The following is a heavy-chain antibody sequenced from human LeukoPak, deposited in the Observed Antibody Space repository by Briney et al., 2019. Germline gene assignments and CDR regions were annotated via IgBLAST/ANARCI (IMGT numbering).Heavy chain of an antibody. CDR1: GYTFTGYY. V-gene: IGHV1-2*02. CDR3: ASQRSGDDAFDF. Sequence: VASVKVSCKASGYTFTGYYMHWVRQAPGQGLEWMGWINPNSGGSNYAQKFQGRVTMTRDTSISTAYMELSRLRSDDTAIYYCASQRSGDDAFDFWGQGTMVTVSS. D-gene: IGHD3-10*01. J-gene: IGHJ3*01. CDR2: INPNSGGS.